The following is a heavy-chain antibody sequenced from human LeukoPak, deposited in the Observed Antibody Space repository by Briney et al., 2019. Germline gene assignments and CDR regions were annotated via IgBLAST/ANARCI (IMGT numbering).Heavy chain of an antibody. CDR1: GFTFSSYW. CDR3: ARSIAAAGDY. Sequence: GGSLRLSCAVSGFTFSSYWMSWVRQAPGKGLEWVANIKEDGSDKNYVDSVKGRFTISRDNAKNSLFLQMNSLRAEDTAAYYCARSIAAAGDYWGQGTLVTVSS. J-gene: IGHJ4*02. V-gene: IGHV3-7*03. D-gene: IGHD6-13*01. CDR2: IKEDGSDK.